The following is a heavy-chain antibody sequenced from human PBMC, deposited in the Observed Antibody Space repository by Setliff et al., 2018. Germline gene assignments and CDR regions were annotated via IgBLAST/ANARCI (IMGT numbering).Heavy chain of an antibody. Sequence: GGSLRLSCAASGFTFSSYSIHWVRQAPGKGLEWVAVVSHDENTKYYADSVKDRFIISRDNSKNTVYLQMNSLRAADTAVYHCARSGGIGNYNWDVWGKGTTVTVSS. D-gene: IGHD3-16*01. CDR3: ARSGGIGNYNWDV. CDR2: VSHDENTK. CDR1: GFTFSSYS. V-gene: IGHV3-30*04. J-gene: IGHJ6*03.